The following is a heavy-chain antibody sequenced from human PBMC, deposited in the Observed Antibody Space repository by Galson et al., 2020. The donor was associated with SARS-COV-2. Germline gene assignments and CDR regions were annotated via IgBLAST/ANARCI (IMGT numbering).Heavy chain of an antibody. V-gene: IGHV3-49*03. J-gene: IGHJ1*01. CDR3: ARGDTGRYYDVFFGY. CDR1: GFTFGDHG. Sequence: GGSLRLSCAASGFTFGDHGLAWFRRAPGKGLEYISYIRSKTYGGASEYAASVEGRFTISRDDSKSIVYLQMSSLKTEDKAVYYCARGDTGRYYDVFFGYWGQGALVTVSS. CDR2: IRSKTYGGAS. D-gene: IGHD3-22*01.